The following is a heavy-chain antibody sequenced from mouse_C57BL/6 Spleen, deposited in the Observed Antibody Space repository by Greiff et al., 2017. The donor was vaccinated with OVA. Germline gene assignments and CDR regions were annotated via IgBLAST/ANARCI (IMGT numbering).Heavy chain of an antibody. Sequence: QVQLQQPGAELVRPGTSVKLSCKASGYTFTSYWMHWVKQRPGQGLEWIGVIDPSDSYTNYNQKFKGKATLTVDTSSSTAYMQLSSLTSEDSAVYYCARSSGSSRYWYFDVWGTGTTLTVSS. CDR2: IDPSDSYT. V-gene: IGHV1-59*01. CDR3: ARSSGSSRYWYFDV. D-gene: IGHD1-1*01. CDR1: GYTFTSYW. J-gene: IGHJ1*03.